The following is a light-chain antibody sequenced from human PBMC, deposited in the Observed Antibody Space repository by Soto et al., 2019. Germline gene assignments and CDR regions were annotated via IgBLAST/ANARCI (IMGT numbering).Light chain of an antibody. V-gene: IGKV1-39*01. CDR2: STS. CDR1: QSISSY. Sequence: DIPMTQSPSSLSASIGDRVTITCRASQSISSYLNWYQQKPGKAPTLLIYSTSTLQSGVPSRVSGSGSGTDFTLTISSLQPEDFATYYCQKTYSTPYTFGQGTKVEMK. J-gene: IGKJ2*01. CDR3: QKTYSTPYT.